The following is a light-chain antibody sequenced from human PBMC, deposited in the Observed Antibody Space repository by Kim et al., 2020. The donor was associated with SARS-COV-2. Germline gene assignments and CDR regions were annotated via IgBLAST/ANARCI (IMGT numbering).Light chain of an antibody. CDR1: NIGSKS. CDR3: QVWDSSSDQV. Sequence: VAPGKTARITCGGNNIGSKSVHWYQQKPGQAPVLVIYYDSDRPSGIPERFSGSNPGNTATLTISRVEAGDEADYYCQVWDSSSDQVFGGGTKLTVL. J-gene: IGLJ3*02. V-gene: IGLV3-21*04. CDR2: YDS.